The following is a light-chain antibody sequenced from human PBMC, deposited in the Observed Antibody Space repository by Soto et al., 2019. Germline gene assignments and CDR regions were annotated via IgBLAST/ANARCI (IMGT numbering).Light chain of an antibody. Sequence: DIVMTQSPDSLAVSLGERATINCKSSQSVLYSSNNKNYLAWYQQRPGQPPKLLIYWASTRESGVPDRFSGSGFGSDSTHTITSLQAEDVAVYYYQEYESTPPTFGQGTKLEIK. V-gene: IGKV4-1*01. CDR1: QSVLYSSNNKNY. J-gene: IGKJ2*01. CDR2: WAS. CDR3: QEYESTPPT.